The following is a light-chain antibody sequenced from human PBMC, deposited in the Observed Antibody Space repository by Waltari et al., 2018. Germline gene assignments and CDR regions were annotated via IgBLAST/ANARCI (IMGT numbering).Light chain of an antibody. CDR2: RNN. CDR1: SSNIGSNY. Sequence: QSVLTQPPSASGTPGQRVTISCSGSSSNIGSNYVYWYQQLPGTAPKLLIYRNNQRPSGVPDRFSGSKSGTSASLAISGLRSEDEADYYCAAWDDSLSGNWVFGGGTKLTVI. CDR3: AAWDDSLSGNWV. V-gene: IGLV1-47*01. J-gene: IGLJ3*02.